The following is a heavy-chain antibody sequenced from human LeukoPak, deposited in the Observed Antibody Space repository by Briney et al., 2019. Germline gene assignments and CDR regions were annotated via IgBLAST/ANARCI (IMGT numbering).Heavy chain of an antibody. J-gene: IGHJ5*02. V-gene: IGHV3-23*01. D-gene: IGHD6-6*01. CDR1: GFTFSSYA. CDR3: AKDVGGSSPTNWFGP. CDR2: ISGSGGST. Sequence: GGSLRLSCAASGFTFSSYAMSWVRQAPGKGLEWVSAISGSGGSTCYADSVKGRFTISRDNSKNTLYLQMNSLRAEDTAVCYCAKDVGGSSPTNWFGPWGQGTLVTVSS.